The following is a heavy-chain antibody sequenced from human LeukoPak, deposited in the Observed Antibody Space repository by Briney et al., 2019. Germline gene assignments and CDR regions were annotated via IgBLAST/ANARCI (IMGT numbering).Heavy chain of an antibody. CDR1: GGSISSSSYY. Sequence: PSETLSLTCTVSGGSISSSSYYWGWIRQPPGKGLEWIGEINHSGSTNYNPSLKSRVTISVDTSKNQFSLKLSSVTAADTAVYYCARQHGEAFDIWGQGTMVTVSS. D-gene: IGHD3-10*01. CDR2: INHSGST. J-gene: IGHJ3*02. V-gene: IGHV4-39*01. CDR3: ARQHGEAFDI.